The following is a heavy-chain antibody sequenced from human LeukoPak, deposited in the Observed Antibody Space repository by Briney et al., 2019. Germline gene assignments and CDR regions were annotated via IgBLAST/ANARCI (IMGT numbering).Heavy chain of an antibody. CDR3: VRDGGVSGYDLLDY. J-gene: IGHJ4*02. D-gene: IGHD5-12*01. V-gene: IGHV3-7*01. CDR1: GFTFSNYW. CDR2: INQDGSKE. Sequence: GGSLRLSCAASGFTFSNYWMTWVRQAPGKGLEWVAHINQDGSKEYYMDSVKARFTISRDNAKNSLSLQMNSLRAGDTAVYYCVRDGGVSGYDLLDYWGQGTLVTVSS.